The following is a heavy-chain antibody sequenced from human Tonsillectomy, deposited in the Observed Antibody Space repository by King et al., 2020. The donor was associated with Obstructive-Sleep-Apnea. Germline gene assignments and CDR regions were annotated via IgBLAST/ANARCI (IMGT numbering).Heavy chain of an antibody. CDR2: FYHSGCI. CDR3: AVSARGEQNFDY. J-gene: IGHJ4*02. D-gene: IGHD3-16*01. V-gene: IGHV4-38-2*02. CDR1: GYSISSGYY. Sequence: VQLQESGPGLVKPSETLSLTCTVSGYSISSGYYWGWIRQPPGKGVEWIGSFYHSGCIYYNPSLKSRVTISIDTSKNQFSLKLSSVTAADTAVYYCAVSARGEQNFDYWGQGTLVTVSS.